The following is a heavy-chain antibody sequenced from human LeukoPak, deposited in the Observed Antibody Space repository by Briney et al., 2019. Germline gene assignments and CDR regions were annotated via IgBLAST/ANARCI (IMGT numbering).Heavy chain of an antibody. Sequence: GASVNVSCKASGYTFTSYGISWVRQAPGQGLEWMGWISAYNGDTNYAQKLQGRVTMTTDTSTSTAYMELRSLRSDDTAVYYCARVNSGSYQAHFDYWGQGTLVTVSS. CDR2: ISAYNGDT. CDR1: GYTFTSYG. J-gene: IGHJ4*02. CDR3: ARVNSGSYQAHFDY. D-gene: IGHD1-26*01. V-gene: IGHV1-18*01.